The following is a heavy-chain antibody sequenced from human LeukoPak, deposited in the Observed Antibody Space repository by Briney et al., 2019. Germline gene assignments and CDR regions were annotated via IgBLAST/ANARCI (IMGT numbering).Heavy chain of an antibody. Sequence: GGSLRLSCAASGFTFSSYSMNWVRQAPGKGLEWVSSISSSSSYIYYADSVKGRFTISRDNAKNSLYLQMNSLRAEDTAVYYCARDPGGLTVTSQNWFDPWGQGTLVTVSS. CDR2: ISSSSSYI. D-gene: IGHD4-17*01. CDR3: ARDPGGLTVTSQNWFDP. CDR1: GFTFSSYS. V-gene: IGHV3-21*01. J-gene: IGHJ5*02.